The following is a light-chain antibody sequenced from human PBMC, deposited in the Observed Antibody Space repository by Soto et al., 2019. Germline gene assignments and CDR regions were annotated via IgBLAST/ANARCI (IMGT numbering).Light chain of an antibody. CDR1: ASISNY. V-gene: IGKV1-39*01. J-gene: IGKJ1*01. CDR3: QESYNTPWT. Sequence: DIRMTQSPSSLSASVGDRVTITCRARASISNYLNWYQQTPGKAPNLLIYAASSLQSGVPSRFSGSGSGTDFTLTISNLQPEDFATYYCQESYNTPWTFGQGTKVDIK. CDR2: AAS.